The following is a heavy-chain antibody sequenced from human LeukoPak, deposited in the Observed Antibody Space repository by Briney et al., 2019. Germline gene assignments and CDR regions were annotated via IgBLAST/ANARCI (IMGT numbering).Heavy chain of an antibody. CDR3: ARDSRHHRFLYWDWFDP. J-gene: IGHJ5*02. Sequence: GGSLRLSCAASGFTFSDYYMSWIRQAPGKGLEWVSSISVGSRYIFYADSVKGRFTISRDNAKNSLYLHMNSLRAEDTAVYYCARDSRHHRFLYWDWFDPWGQGTLVTVSS. CDR2: ISVGSRYI. D-gene: IGHD2/OR15-2a*01. V-gene: IGHV3-11*06. CDR1: GFTFSDYY.